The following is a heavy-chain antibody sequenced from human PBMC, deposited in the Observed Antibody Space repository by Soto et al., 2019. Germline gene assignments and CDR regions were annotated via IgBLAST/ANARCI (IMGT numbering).Heavy chain of an antibody. D-gene: IGHD1-26*01. J-gene: IGHJ5*02. CDR1: GYNFMRYG. Sequence: QVPLVQSGAEVKKPGASVKVSCKASGYNFMRYGFTWLRQAPGQGLEWMGWINVDNGETKYPQKIQGRVTMTTDTSTSTVYMELRSLTSDDTAVYYCARWISGGYSDWFDPWGHGTLVTVSS. V-gene: IGHV1-18*04. CDR3: ARWISGGYSDWFDP. CDR2: INVDNGET.